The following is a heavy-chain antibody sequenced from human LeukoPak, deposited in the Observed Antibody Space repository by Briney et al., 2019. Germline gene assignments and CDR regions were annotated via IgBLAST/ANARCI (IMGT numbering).Heavy chain of an antibody. CDR3: ARDRVSIRYSSGWYYWFDP. Sequence: GASVKVSCKASGYTFTSYGISWVRQAPGQGLEWMGWISAYNGNTNYAQKLQGRVTMTTDTATSTAYMELRSLRSDDTAVYYCARDRVSIRYSSGWYYWFDPWGQGTLVTVSS. D-gene: IGHD6-19*01. J-gene: IGHJ5*02. CDR1: GYTFTSYG. CDR2: ISAYNGNT. V-gene: IGHV1-18*01.